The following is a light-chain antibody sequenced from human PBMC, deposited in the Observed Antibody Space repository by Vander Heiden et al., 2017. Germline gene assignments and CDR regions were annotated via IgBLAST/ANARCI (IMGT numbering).Light chain of an antibody. CDR2: AAS. CDR3: QQGDSTPVT. J-gene: IGKJ3*01. CDR1: QSISNY. V-gene: IGKV1-39*01. Sequence: DIHMPQSLSSLSVSVGDRVSITCRASQSISNYLNWYQQKPGKAPKLLVYAASSLKRGVPPRFSGSRSGTDFTLRISRLQPEDFATYYCQQGDSTPVTFGHGTRVDIK.